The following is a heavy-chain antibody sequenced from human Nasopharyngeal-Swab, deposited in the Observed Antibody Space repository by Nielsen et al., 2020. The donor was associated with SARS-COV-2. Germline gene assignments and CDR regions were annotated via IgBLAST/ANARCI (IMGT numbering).Heavy chain of an antibody. V-gene: IGHV3-21*01. CDR1: GFTFSSYS. D-gene: IGHD6-13*01. J-gene: IGHJ4*02. CDR3: AREEGSSWHYFDY. Sequence: GESLKISCAASGFTFSSYSMNWVRQAPGKGLEWVSSISSSSSYIYYADSVKGRFTISRDNAKNSLYMQMYSLRAEDTAVYYCAREEGSSWHYFDYWGQGTLVTVSS. CDR2: ISSSSSYI.